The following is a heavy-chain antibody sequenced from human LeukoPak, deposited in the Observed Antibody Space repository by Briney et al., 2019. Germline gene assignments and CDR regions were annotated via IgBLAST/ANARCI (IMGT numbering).Heavy chain of an antibody. CDR3: ARIVGMSGYFHYNYMDV. V-gene: IGHV4-39*01. CDR1: SGSIGSSSYY. J-gene: IGHJ6*03. Sequence: PSETLSLTCAVSSGSIGSSSYYWIWIRQPPGKGLEWIGSIYYSGSTYYNPSLKSRVTISVDTSKNQFSLKLSSVTAADTAVYYCARIVGMSGYFHYNYMDVWGKGTTVTVSS. D-gene: IGHD3-9*01. CDR2: IYYSGST.